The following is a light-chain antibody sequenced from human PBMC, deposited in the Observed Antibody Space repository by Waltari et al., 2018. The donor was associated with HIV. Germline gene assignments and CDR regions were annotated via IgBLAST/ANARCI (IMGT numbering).Light chain of an antibody. CDR1: RTVFYSYDNQNY. CDR2: WAS. V-gene: IGKV4-1*01. J-gene: IGKJ4*01. CDR3: QQYYTVPPT. Sequence: DIVMTQSPDYLTVSLAERAPINCTSSRTVFYSYDNQNYLAWYLQRPGQSPKVLIFWASTRAFGVSDRFRGSGSGTHFSLTLSSLQADDVGIYYCQQYYTVPPTFGGGTKVEI.